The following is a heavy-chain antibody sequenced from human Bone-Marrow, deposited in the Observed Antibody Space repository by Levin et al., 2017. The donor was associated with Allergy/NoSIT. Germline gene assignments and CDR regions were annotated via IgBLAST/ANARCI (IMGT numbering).Heavy chain of an antibody. J-gene: IGHJ3*02. CDR2: ISYTGGT. Sequence: RSQTLSLTCGVSGDSVTDSYWSWLRQSPGKGLEWIGYISYTGGTTYNRSLKSRVTISLDTSKNSFSLRLTSVTAADTAVYYCARSDPYYDLLTGFYPHGFDIWGQGTLVTVSS. V-gene: IGHV4-59*02. CDR3: ARSDPYYDLLTGFYPHGFDI. CDR1: GDSVTDSY. D-gene: IGHD3-9*01.